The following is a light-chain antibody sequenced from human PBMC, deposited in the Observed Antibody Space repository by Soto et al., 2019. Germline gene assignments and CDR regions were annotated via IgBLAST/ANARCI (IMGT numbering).Light chain of an antibody. J-gene: IGKJ4*01. Sequence: EIVLTQSPGTLSLSPGERAALSCRASQSVGNNFLGWYQQKPGQSPRLLIYHASNRATGIPDRFSGTASGPDFTPTISRLEPEDFAVYFCHQYASAPLTFGGGTKVEIK. CDR1: QSVGNNF. CDR3: HQYASAPLT. V-gene: IGKV3-20*01. CDR2: HAS.